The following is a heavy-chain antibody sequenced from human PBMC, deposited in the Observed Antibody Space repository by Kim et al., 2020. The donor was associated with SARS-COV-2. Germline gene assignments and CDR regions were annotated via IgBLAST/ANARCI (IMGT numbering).Heavy chain of an antibody. D-gene: IGHD2-15*01. Sequence: SETLSLTCAVYGGSFSGYYWSWIRQPPGKGLEWIGAINHSGSTNYNPSLKSRVTISVDTSKNQFSLKLSSVTAADTAVYYCARITGLGYCSGGSCYSYYYGMDVWGQGTTVTVSS. J-gene: IGHJ6*02. CDR3: ARITGLGYCSGGSCYSYYYGMDV. V-gene: IGHV4-34*01. CDR1: GGSFSGYY. CDR2: INHSGST.